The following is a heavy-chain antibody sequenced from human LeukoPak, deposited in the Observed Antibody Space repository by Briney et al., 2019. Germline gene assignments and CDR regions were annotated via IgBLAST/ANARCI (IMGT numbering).Heavy chain of an antibody. V-gene: IGHV4-38-2*02. J-gene: IGHJ4*02. D-gene: IGHD3-9*01. CDR3: ARVTGYMIEDYFDY. CDR2: IYHSGST. CDR1: GYSISSGYY. Sequence: SETLSLTCTVSGYSISSGYYWGWIRQPPGKGLEWIGSIYHSGSTYYNPSLKSRVTISVDTSKNQFSLKLRSVTAADTAVYYCARVTGYMIEDYFDYWGQGILVTVSS.